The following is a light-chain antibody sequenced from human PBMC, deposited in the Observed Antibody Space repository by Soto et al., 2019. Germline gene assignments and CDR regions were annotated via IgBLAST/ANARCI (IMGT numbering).Light chain of an antibody. CDR3: QKCKVAPFT. J-gene: IGKJ4*01. CDR2: AAS. Sequence: ILMTQSPSSLSAFVGDGVTITCRASQDIGNFLAWYQRKPGKVPKLLIYAASTLQSGVPSRFSGSGSGTDFTLTIGSLQPEDVATYYCQKCKVAPFTFGGGTKVDIK. CDR1: QDIGNF. V-gene: IGKV1-27*01.